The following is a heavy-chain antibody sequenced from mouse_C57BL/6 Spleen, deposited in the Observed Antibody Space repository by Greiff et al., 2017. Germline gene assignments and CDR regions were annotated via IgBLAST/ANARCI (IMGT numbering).Heavy chain of an antibody. J-gene: IGHJ2*01. CDR3: ARRGYYGSSYNFAY. CDR2: IDPSDSET. V-gene: IGHV1-52*01. D-gene: IGHD1-1*01. CDR1: GYTFTSYW. Sequence: QVQLQQPGAELVRPGSSVKLSCKASGYTFTSYWMHWVKQRPIQGLEWIGNIDPSDSETHYNQKFKDKATLTVDKSSSTAYMQLSSLTSEDSAVYYCARRGYYGSSYNFAYWGQGTTLTVSS.